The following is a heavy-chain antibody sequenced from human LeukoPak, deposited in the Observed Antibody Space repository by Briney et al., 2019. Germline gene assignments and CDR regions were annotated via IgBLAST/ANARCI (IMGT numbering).Heavy chain of an antibody. Sequence: SETLSLTCTVSGGSISSSSYYWGWIRQPPGKGLEWIGSIYYSGSTYYNPSLKSRVTISVDTSKNQFSLKLSSVTAADTAVYYCASQNDYGEVPFDYWGQGTLVTVSS. D-gene: IGHD4-17*01. CDR2: IYYSGST. CDR1: GGSISSSSYY. CDR3: ASQNDYGEVPFDY. J-gene: IGHJ4*02. V-gene: IGHV4-39*01.